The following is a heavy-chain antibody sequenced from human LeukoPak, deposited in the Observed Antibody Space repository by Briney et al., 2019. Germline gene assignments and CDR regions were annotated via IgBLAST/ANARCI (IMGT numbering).Heavy chain of an antibody. Sequence: SVKVSCKASGGTLSSYAISWVRQAPGQGLEWMGGILPFFGTANYAQKFQDRVTITADESTSTAYMELSSLRSEDTAMYFCAKDLGEGGAFDIWGQGTMVTVSS. CDR2: ILPFFGTA. V-gene: IGHV1-69*13. CDR1: GGTLSSYA. D-gene: IGHD3-16*01. CDR3: AKDLGEGGAFDI. J-gene: IGHJ3*02.